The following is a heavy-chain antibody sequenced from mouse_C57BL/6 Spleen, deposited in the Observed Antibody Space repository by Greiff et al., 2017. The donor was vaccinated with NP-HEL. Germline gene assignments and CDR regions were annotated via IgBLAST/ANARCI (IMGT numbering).Heavy chain of an antibody. CDR3: ARRGTYSNYFDY. J-gene: IGHJ2*01. D-gene: IGHD2-5*01. Sequence: QVQLQQPGAELVKPGASVKLSCKASGYTFTSYWMHWVKQRPGQGLEWIGMIHPNSGSTNYNEKFKSKATLTVDKSSSTAYMQLSSLTSDDSAVYYCARRGTYSNYFDYWGQGTTLTVSS. V-gene: IGHV1-64*01. CDR2: IHPNSGST. CDR1: GYTFTSYW.